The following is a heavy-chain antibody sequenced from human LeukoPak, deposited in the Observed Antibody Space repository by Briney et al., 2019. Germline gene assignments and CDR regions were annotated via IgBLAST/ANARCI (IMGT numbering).Heavy chain of an antibody. Sequence: GGSLRLSCAASGFTFSSYWMHWVRQAPGKGLVWVSRINSDGSSTSYADSVKGRFTISRDNAKNTLYLQMNGLRAEDTAVYYCARRSGGSCFAFDPWGQGTLVTVSS. CDR3: ARRSGGSCFAFDP. V-gene: IGHV3-74*01. CDR1: GFTFSSYW. CDR2: INSDGSST. D-gene: IGHD2-15*01. J-gene: IGHJ5*02.